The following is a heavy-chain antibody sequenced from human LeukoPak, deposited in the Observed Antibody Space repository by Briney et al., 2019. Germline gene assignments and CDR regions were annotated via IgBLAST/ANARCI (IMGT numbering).Heavy chain of an antibody. Sequence: SETLSLTCSVSGDSISSGSYYWSWIRQPAGKGLEWIGRIYSSGSTNYNPSLKSRVTISVDTPRNQFSLKLSSVTAADTAVYYCAREVYSSRRPPYYFDYWGQGTLVTVSS. D-gene: IGHD6-13*01. CDR3: AREVYSSRRPPYYFDY. V-gene: IGHV4-61*02. CDR2: IYSSGST. CDR1: GDSISSGSYY. J-gene: IGHJ4*02.